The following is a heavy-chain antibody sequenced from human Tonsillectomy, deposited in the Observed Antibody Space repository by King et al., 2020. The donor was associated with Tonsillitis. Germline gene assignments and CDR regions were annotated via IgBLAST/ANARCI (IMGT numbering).Heavy chain of an antibody. CDR3: TSPAAVGANPEAYHFDY. V-gene: IGHV3-49*03. CDR2: IRSKAYGGTT. CDR1: GFTFGDYA. J-gene: IGHJ4*02. D-gene: IGHD1-26*01. Sequence: VQLVESGGGLVQPGRSLRLSCTASGFTFGDYAMSWFRQAPGKGLEWVGVIRSKAYGGTTEYAASVKVSFTISRDDSKSIAYLQMNSLKTEDTSVYYCTSPAAVGANPEAYHFDYWGEGTLLTVSS.